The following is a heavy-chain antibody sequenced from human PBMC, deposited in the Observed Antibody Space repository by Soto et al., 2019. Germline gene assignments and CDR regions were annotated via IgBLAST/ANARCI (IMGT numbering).Heavy chain of an antibody. Sequence: QVQVVQSGVEVRRPGSSVKVSCKASGDTFKNCVISWVRQAPGQGLEWMGGIIPLFGTTDFAQRFQGRLTITTYESTTTAYMELSRLRSEDTATYYCVAELGCGKLSVVWGQGTTVIGSS. CDR3: VAELGCGKLSVV. V-gene: IGHV1-69*01. D-gene: IGHD7-27*01. CDR2: IIPLFGTT. CDR1: GDTFKNCV. J-gene: IGHJ6*02.